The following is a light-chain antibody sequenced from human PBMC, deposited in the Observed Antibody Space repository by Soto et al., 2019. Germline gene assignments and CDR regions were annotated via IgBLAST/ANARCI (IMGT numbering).Light chain of an antibody. V-gene: IGLV5-45*03. Sequence: QAVVTQPSSLSASPGASASLTCTLRSGINVGTYRIYWYQQKPGSPPQYLLRYKSDSDKQQGSGVPSRFSGSKDASANAGILLISGLQSEDEADYYCMIWHSSALLFGGGTKVTVL. J-gene: IGLJ2*01. CDR3: MIWHSSALL. CDR2: YKSDSDK. CDR1: SGINVGTYR.